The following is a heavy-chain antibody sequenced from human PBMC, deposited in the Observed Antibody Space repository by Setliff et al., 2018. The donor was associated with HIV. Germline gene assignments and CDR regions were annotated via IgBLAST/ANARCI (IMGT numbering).Heavy chain of an antibody. J-gene: IGHJ4*02. V-gene: IGHV4-38-2*01. D-gene: IGHD6-6*01. CDR1: GYSISSGYY. Sequence: SETLSLTCAVSGYSISSGYYWGWIRQPPGKGLEWIGSIYHSGSTYNNPSLKSRVTISVDTSKNQFSLKLTSVTAADTAVYYCARGRHYSSSAPFAIDFWGQGMLVTVSS. CDR2: IYHSGST. CDR3: ARGRHYSSSAPFAIDF.